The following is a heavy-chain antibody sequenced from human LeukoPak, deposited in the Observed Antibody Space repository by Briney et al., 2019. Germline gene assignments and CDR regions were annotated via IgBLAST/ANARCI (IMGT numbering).Heavy chain of an antibody. Sequence: ASVKVSCKASGGTFSSYAISWVRQAPGQGLEWMGRIIPIFGIANYAQKFQGRVTITADKSTSTAYMELSSLRSEDTAVYYCATKISGGYFDYWGQGTLVTVSS. D-gene: IGHD1-26*01. CDR3: ATKISGGYFDY. CDR1: GGTFSSYA. V-gene: IGHV1-69*04. J-gene: IGHJ4*02. CDR2: IIPIFGIA.